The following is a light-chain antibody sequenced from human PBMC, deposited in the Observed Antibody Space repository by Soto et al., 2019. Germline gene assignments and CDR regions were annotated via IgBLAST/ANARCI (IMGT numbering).Light chain of an antibody. CDR2: EAS. CDR3: QQFNSYPIT. CDR1: QSISRW. J-gene: IGKJ5*01. V-gene: IGKV1-5*01. Sequence: IHMTQAPSTRSASLGDRVTITWGARQSISRWLTWYPQKPGKAPKLLIYEASSLESGVPSRFSGRGPGTEFTLTIGGLHPDDFATYYCQQFNSYPITFGPGTRWRL.